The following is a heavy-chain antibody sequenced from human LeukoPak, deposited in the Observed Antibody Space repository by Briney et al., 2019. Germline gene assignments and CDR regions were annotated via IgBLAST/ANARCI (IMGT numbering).Heavy chain of an antibody. V-gene: IGHV1-18*01. J-gene: IGHJ4*02. CDR1: GYTFTSYG. D-gene: IGHD2-21*02. CDR2: ISAYNGNT. CDR3: ATLAYCGGDCYSVFDY. Sequence: ASVKVSCKASGYTFTSYGISWVRQAPGQGLEWTGWISAYNGNTNYAQKLQGRVTMTTDTSTSTAYMELRSLRSDDTAVYYCATLAYCGGDCYSVFDYWGQGTLVTVSS.